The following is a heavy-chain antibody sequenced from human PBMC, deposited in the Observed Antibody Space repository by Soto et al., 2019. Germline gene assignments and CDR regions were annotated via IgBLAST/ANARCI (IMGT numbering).Heavy chain of an antibody. Sequence: EVQLSESGGGLVRPGGSLRLSCEGSAFTFGTYAMTWVRQAPGKGLEWLSAISVGSTTIKYADSVKGRFTISRDNSKNMLCLQMNSLRAEDTAIYYCAKDPNGDYRGAFDSWGQGTRVTVSP. CDR3: AKDPNGDYRGAFDS. CDR2: ISVGSTTI. J-gene: IGHJ4*02. CDR1: AFTFGTYA. V-gene: IGHV3-23*01. D-gene: IGHD4-17*01.